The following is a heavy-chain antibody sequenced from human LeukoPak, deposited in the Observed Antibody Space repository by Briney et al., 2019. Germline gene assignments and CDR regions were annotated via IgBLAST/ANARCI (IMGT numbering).Heavy chain of an antibody. V-gene: IGHV3-23*01. CDR3: AKGTVTASGYYYYYGMDV. J-gene: IGHJ6*02. D-gene: IGHD2-21*02. Sequence: GGSLRLSCAASGFTFSSYAMGWVRQAPGKGLEWVSAISGRGNSTYYADSVKGRFTISRDNSKNTLYLQMNSLRAEDTAVYYCAKGTVTASGYYYYYGMDVWGQGTTVTVSS. CDR2: ISGRGNST. CDR1: GFTFSSYA.